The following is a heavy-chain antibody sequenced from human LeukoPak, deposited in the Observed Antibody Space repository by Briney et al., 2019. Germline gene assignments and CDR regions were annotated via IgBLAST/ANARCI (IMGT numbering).Heavy chain of an antibody. CDR2: IKVNGDDI. Sequence: PGGSLRLSCGASGFNFRDDWMHWVRQAPGKRLVWLSGIKVNGDDIGYADSVRGRFTISRDNDKNTLYLQMRSLRAEDTAVYYCVREAPETTPFDHGGQKPLVTVSS. CDR1: GFNFRDDW. CDR3: VREAPETTPFDH. V-gene: IGHV3-74*01. D-gene: IGHD1-14*01. J-gene: IGHJ4*02.